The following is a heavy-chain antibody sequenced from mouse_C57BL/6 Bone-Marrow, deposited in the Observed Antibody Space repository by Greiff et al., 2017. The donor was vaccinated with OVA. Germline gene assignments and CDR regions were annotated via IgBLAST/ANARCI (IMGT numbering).Heavy chain of an antibody. CDR1: GYTFTSYW. D-gene: IGHD2-3*01. CDR3: ARGWLPYAMDY. J-gene: IGHJ4*01. V-gene: IGHV1-53*01. Sequence: VQLQQPGTELVKPGASVKLSCKASGYTFTSYWIHWVKQRPGQGLEWIGNINPRNGGTDYSEKFKGKATLTVDKSSSTAYMQLSSLSSEESAAYYCARGWLPYAMDYWGQGTSVTVSA. CDR2: INPRNGGT.